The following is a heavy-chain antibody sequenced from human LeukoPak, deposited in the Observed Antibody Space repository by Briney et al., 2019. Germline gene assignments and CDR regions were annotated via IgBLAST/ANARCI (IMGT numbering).Heavy chain of an antibody. CDR1: GGSINSSNW. V-gene: IGHV3-15*01. CDR3: TTAPTVTTFDY. Sequence: GTLSLTCDVSGGSINSSNWWSWVRQSPGKGLEWVGRIKSKTDGGTTDYAAPVKGRFTISRDDSKNTLYLQMNSLKTEDTAVYYCTTAPTVTTFDYWGQGTLVTVSS. CDR2: IKSKTDGGTT. D-gene: IGHD4-17*01. J-gene: IGHJ4*02.